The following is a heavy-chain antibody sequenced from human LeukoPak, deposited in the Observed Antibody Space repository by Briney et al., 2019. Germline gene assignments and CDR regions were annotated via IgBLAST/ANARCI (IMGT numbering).Heavy chain of an antibody. Sequence: SETLSLTCTVSGGSISSYYWIWIRQPPGKGLEWIGYIYYSGSTNYNPSLKSRVTISVDTSKNQFSLKLSSVTAADTAVYYCARILRDYYGSGSYWFDPWGQGTLVTVSS. CDR2: IYYSGST. CDR1: GGSISSYY. D-gene: IGHD3-10*01. J-gene: IGHJ5*02. V-gene: IGHV4-59*08. CDR3: ARILRDYYGSGSYWFDP.